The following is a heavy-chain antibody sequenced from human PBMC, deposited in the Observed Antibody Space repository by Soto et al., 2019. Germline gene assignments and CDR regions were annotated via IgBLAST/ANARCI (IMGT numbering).Heavy chain of an antibody. CDR1: GFTFSSYA. D-gene: IGHD4-17*01. CDR2: ISGSGGST. V-gene: IGHV3-23*01. Sequence: GGSLRLSCAASGFTFSSYAMSWVRQAPGKGLEWVSAISGSGGSTYYADSVKGRFTISRDNSKNTLYLQMNSLRAEDTAVYYCAKESGDPLPPYYYYYYGMDVWGQGTTVTVSS. CDR3: AKESGDPLPPYYYYYYGMDV. J-gene: IGHJ6*02.